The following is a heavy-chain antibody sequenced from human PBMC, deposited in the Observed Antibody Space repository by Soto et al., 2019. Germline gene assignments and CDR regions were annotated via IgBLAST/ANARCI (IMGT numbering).Heavy chain of an antibody. V-gene: IGHV4-30-4*01. D-gene: IGHD3-16*01. CDR1: GGSISSGNYY. Sequence: SETLSLTCTVSGGSISSGNYYWSWIRQPPGKGLEWIGFISYSGSAYYNPSLKSRVTISVDTSKNQFSLKLSSVTAADTAVYFCARHGLTAYMAYYFDFWGQGTLVTVSS. CDR3: ARHGLTAYMAYYFDF. CDR2: ISYSGSA. J-gene: IGHJ4*02.